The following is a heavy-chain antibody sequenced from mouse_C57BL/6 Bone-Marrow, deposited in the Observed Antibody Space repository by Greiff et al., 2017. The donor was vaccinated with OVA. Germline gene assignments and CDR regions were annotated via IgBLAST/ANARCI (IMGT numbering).Heavy chain of an antibody. CDR3: ARRRYYGSPYFDY. Sequence: QVQLQQPGAELVMPGASVKLSCKASGYTFTSYWMHWVKQRPGQGLEWIGEIDPSDSYTNYNQKFKGKSTLTVDKSSSTAYMQLSSLTSEDSAVYYCARRRYYGSPYFDYWGQGTTLTVSS. V-gene: IGHV1-69*01. CDR2: IDPSDSYT. J-gene: IGHJ2*01. CDR1: GYTFTSYW. D-gene: IGHD1-1*01.